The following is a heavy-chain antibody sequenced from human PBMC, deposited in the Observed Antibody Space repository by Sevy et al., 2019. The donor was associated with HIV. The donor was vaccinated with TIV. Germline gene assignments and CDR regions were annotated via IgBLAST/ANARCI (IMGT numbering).Heavy chain of an antibody. V-gene: IGHV3-74*01. CDR2: INTDGKII. CDR3: ARGSRGTFGS. D-gene: IGHD1-26*01. Sequence: GGSLRLSCAASGFTFTSYYMHWVHQPPGKGLVWVSHINTDGKIIRYADSVKGRFTTSRDNAKNTLYLQMNSLRAEDTAVYYCARGSRGTFGSWGQGTLVTVSS. CDR1: GFTFTSYY. J-gene: IGHJ4*02.